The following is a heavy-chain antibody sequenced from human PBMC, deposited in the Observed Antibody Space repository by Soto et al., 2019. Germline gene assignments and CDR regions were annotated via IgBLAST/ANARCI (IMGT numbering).Heavy chain of an antibody. CDR3: VRDQVAPGIAVSHYGMDV. CDR1: GGTFSSYA. J-gene: IGHJ6*02. CDR2: IIPIFGTA. Sequence: QVQLVQSGAEVKKPGSSVKVSCKASGGTFSSYAISWVRQAPGQGLEWMGGIIPIFGTANYAQKFQGRVTITADESTSTAYMELSSLRSEDTAVYYCVRDQVAPGIAVSHYGMDVWGQGTTVTVSS. D-gene: IGHD6-19*01. V-gene: IGHV1-69*01.